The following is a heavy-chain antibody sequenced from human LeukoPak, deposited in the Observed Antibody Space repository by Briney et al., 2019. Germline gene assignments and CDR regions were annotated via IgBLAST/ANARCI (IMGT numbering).Heavy chain of an antibody. Sequence: GGSLRLSCAASGFTFSSYWMHWVRQAPGKGLEWVSRINSDGSNTYYADSVKGRFTISRDNSKNTLYLQMNSLRAEDTAVYYCAKELGESYSSDAFDIWGRGKMVTVSS. D-gene: IGHD1-26*01. CDR2: INSDGSNT. V-gene: IGHV3-74*01. CDR3: AKELGESYSSDAFDI. CDR1: GFTFSSYW. J-gene: IGHJ3*02.